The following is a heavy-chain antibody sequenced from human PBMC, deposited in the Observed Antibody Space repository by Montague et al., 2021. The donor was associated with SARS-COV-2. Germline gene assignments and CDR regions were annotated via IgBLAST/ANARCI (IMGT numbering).Heavy chain of an antibody. CDR3: AHRRGLLLSDAFDI. CDR2: VYWDDDK. V-gene: IGHV2-5*02. J-gene: IGHJ3*02. D-gene: IGHD1-26*01. Sequence: PALVKPTQTLTLTCTFSGFSLSTSGVGVGWIRQPPGKALEWLALVYWDDDKRYSPSLKSRLTITKDTSKNQVVLTMTNMDPVDTATYYCAHRRGLLLSDAFDIWAKGQWSPSLQ. CDR1: GFSLSTSGVG.